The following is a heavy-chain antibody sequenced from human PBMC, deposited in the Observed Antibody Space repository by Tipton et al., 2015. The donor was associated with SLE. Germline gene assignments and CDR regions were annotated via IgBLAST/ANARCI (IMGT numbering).Heavy chain of an antibody. Sequence: TLSLTCIVSGGSITNYYWSWIRQPPGKGLEWIGYIYTSGSTNYNPSLKSRVTISVDTSKNQFSLKLTSVTAADTAVYYCAREGRGVIIEYFDYWGQGALVTVSS. D-gene: IGHD3-10*01. CDR1: GGSITNYY. CDR3: AREGRGVIIEYFDY. CDR2: IYTSGST. V-gene: IGHV4-4*08. J-gene: IGHJ4*02.